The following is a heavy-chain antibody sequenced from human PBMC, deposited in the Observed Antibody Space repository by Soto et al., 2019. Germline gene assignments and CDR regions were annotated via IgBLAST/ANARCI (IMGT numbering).Heavy chain of an antibody. D-gene: IGHD2-2*03. CDR1: GFTFSDYS. V-gene: IGHV3-11*01. CDR2: ISRSGSDI. J-gene: IGHJ6*02. Sequence: QVQLVESGGGLVKPGGSLRLSCAASGFTFSDYSMNWVRQAPGKGLEWVSYISRSGSDIYYADSVKGRFTISRDNDKNSLFLQMNSLRAEDTAVYYCATVGYCSSTSCQTRYYYYGMDVWGQGTTVTVSS. CDR3: ATVGYCSSTSCQTRYYYYGMDV.